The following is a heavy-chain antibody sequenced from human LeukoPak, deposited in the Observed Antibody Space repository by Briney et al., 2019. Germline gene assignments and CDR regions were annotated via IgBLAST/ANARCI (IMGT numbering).Heavy chain of an antibody. CDR2: ISWNSGSI. CDR3: AKRGSPPQAAFDY. V-gene: IGHV3-9*01. D-gene: IGHD6-13*01. CDR1: GFTFSSNY. Sequence: PGGSLRLSCAASGFTFSSNYMSWVRQAPGKGLEWVSGISWNSGSIGYADSVKGRFTISRDNAKNSLYLQMNSLRAEDTALYYCAKRGSPPQAAFDYWGQGTLVTVSS. J-gene: IGHJ4*02.